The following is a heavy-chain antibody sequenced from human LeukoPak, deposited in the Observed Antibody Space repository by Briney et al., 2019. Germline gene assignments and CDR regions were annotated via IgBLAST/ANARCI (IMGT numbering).Heavy chain of an antibody. CDR1: GFIFSNCS. Sequence: GGSLRLSCAASGFIFSNCSMSWVRQAPGKGLEWVSSISSSSTYIYYADSLEGRFTISRDNVRNSLYLQMNSLRAEDTAVYYCAGDYEGNLAFDIWGQGTMVTVSS. CDR3: AGDYEGNLAFDI. J-gene: IGHJ3*02. D-gene: IGHD4-23*01. V-gene: IGHV3-21*01. CDR2: ISSSSTYI.